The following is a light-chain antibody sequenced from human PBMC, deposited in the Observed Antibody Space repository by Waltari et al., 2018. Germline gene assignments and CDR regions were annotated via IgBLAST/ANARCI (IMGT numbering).Light chain of an antibody. CDR2: EGS. J-gene: IGLJ2*01. Sequence: QSALTQPASVSGSPGQSITISCTGTSSGVGHNYFVSWYQHHPGKAPKLIIYEGSKRPSGISNRFSCFRAGNMASLTISGLQAEDEADYYCCSYATYSPVLLGGGTKLTVL. CDR1: SSGVGHNYF. V-gene: IGLV2-23*01. CDR3: CSYATYSPVL.